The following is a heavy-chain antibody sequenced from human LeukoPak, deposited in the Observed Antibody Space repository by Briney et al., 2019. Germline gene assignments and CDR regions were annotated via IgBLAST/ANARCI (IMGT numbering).Heavy chain of an antibody. V-gene: IGHV3-64*01. CDR3: ARLSIAARNFDY. Sequence: GGSLRLSCAASGFTFSSYAMHWVRQAPGKGLEYVSAISSNGGSTYYANSVKGRFTISRDNSKNTLYLQMGSLRAEDMAVYYCARLSIAARNFDYWGQGTLVTVSS. D-gene: IGHD6-6*01. CDR2: ISSNGGST. J-gene: IGHJ4*02. CDR1: GFTFSSYA.